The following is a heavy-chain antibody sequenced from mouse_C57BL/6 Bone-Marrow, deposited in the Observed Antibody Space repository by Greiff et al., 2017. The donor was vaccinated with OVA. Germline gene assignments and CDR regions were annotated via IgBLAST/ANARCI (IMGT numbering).Heavy chain of an antibody. D-gene: IGHD1-1*01. CDR1: GYTFTSYT. CDR3: SRYYHGRSYAY. Sequence: QVQLQQSGAELARPGASVKMSCKASGYTFTSYTMHWVKQRPGQGLEWIGYINPSSGYTKYNQKFKDKATLTADKSSSTAYMQLSSLTSVDSAVYYCSRYYHGRSYAYLGQGTLVTVSA. CDR2: INPSSGYT. V-gene: IGHV1-4*01. J-gene: IGHJ3*01.